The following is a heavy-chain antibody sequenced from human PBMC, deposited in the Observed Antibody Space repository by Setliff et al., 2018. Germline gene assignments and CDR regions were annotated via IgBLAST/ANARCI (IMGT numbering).Heavy chain of an antibody. Sequence: EASVKVSCKASGGTFRTDGFSWVRQAPGQGLEWMGRIIPVFRTANYAQKFRGRVTMIADEVARTAYMELSTLRSEDTAVYYCAGDTRDKYDSSGYYLSLDSWGQGSLVTVSS. CDR2: IIPVFRTA. D-gene: IGHD3-22*01. V-gene: IGHV1-69*13. CDR3: AGDTRDKYDSSGYYLSLDS. CDR1: GGTFRTDG. J-gene: IGHJ4*02.